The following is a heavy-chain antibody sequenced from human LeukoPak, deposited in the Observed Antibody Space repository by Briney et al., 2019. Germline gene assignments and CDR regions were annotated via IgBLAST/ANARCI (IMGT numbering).Heavy chain of an antibody. CDR3: TTIGLRYYFDY. J-gene: IGHJ4*02. V-gene: IGHV3-21*03. D-gene: IGHD2/OR15-2a*01. CDR1: GFTFSSYS. CDR2: ISSSSSYI. Sequence: GGSLRLSCAVSGFTFSSYSMSWVRQAPGKGLEWVSSISSSSSYIYYADSVKGRFAISRDNAKNSLYLQMNSLKTEDTAVYYCTTIGLRYYFDYWGQGTLVTVSS.